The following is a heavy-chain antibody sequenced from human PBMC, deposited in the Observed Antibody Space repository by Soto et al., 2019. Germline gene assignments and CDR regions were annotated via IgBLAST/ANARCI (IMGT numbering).Heavy chain of an antibody. D-gene: IGHD6-25*01. CDR1: GFTFSNAW. V-gene: IGHV3-15*07. CDR3: TRAAAPGSGY. CDR2: IKSKTDGGTT. Sequence: GGSLRHSCAASGFTFSNAWMNWVRQAPGKGLEWVGRIKSKTDGGTTDYAAPVKGRFIISRDDSKNTLYLQMDSLKTEDTAVYYCTRAAAPGSGYWGQGTLVTVSS. J-gene: IGHJ4*02.